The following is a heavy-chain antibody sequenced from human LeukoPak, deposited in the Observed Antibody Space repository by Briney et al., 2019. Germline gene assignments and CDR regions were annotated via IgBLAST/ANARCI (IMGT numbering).Heavy chain of an antibody. D-gene: IGHD6-13*01. Sequence: SETLSLTCIVSGDSISSYYWSWIRQPPGKGLEWIGHIYSSGSTNYNPSLESRLTLSVDTSKNQLSLKLSSVTAADTAVYYCARYARYTSNWPDFDYWGQGTLVTVSS. CDR2: IYSSGST. CDR3: ARYARYTSNWPDFDY. J-gene: IGHJ4*02. CDR1: GDSISSYY. V-gene: IGHV4-4*08.